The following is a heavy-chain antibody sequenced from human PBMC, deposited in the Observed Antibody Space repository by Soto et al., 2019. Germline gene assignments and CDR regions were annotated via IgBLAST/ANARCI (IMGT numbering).Heavy chain of an antibody. CDR2: ISYDGSNK. D-gene: IGHD6-19*01. CDR3: AKQVTPHSSGWPDAFDI. Sequence: QVQLVESGRSVVQPGRYLSLSCEVSGLTFSSYGMHWVRQAPGKGLEWVAVISYDGSNKYYADSVKGRFTISRDNSKNTLHLQMNSLRAEDTAVYYCAKQVTPHSSGWPDAFDIWGQGTMVSDSS. V-gene: IGHV3-30*18. J-gene: IGHJ3*02. CDR1: GLTFSSYG.